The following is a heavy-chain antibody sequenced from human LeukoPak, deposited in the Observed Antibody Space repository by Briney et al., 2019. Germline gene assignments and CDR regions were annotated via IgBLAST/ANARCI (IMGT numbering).Heavy chain of an antibody. J-gene: IGHJ4*02. CDR3: TTVPTGLLWFGELSEYYFDY. Sequence: GGSLRLSCAASGFTFSSYAMSWVRQAPGKGLEWVSAISGSGGSTYYADSVKGRFTISRDNSKNTLYLQMNSLRAEDTAVYYCTTVPTGLLWFGELSEYYFDYWGQGTLVTVSS. V-gene: IGHV3-23*01. CDR2: ISGSGGST. D-gene: IGHD3-10*01. CDR1: GFTFSSYA.